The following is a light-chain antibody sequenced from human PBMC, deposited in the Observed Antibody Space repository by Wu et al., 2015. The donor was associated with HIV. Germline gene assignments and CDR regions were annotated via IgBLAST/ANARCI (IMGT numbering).Light chain of an antibody. V-gene: IGKV1-39*01. CDR1: QNITNF. CDR2: AAS. Sequence: DIQMTQSPSSLSASIGDRVTITCRASQNITNFLTWYQQKPGKAPYLLIYAASSLQSGVPSRFSGSGSGADFTPSIKSLQPEDFATYYCQQSDTTPWTFGQGTKVEIK. J-gene: IGKJ1*01. CDR3: QQSDTTPWT.